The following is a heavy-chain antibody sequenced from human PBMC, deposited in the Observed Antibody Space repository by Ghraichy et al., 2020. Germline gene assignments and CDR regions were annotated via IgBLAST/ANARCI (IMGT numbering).Heavy chain of an antibody. D-gene: IGHD6-13*01. J-gene: IGHJ4*02. CDR3: ARDWAAALDY. CDR1: GFTFSSYG. CDR2: IWYDGSNK. Sequence: LSLTCAASGFTFSSYGMHWVRQAPGKGLEWVAVIWYDGSNKYYADSVKGRFTISRDNSKNTLYLQMNSLRAEDTAVYYCARDWAAALDYWGQGTLVTVSS. V-gene: IGHV3-33*01.